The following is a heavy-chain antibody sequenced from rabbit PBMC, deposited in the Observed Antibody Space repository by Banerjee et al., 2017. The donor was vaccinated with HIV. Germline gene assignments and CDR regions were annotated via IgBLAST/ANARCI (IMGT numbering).Heavy chain of an antibody. Sequence: QQQLEESGGGLVKPEGSLTLSCTASGFSFSNKYVMCWVRQAPGKGLEWIACINTSSGNTVYASWANGRFTISRSTSLNTVDLKMTSLTAADTATYFCARDLSSSGWSDFALWGPGTLVTVS. V-gene: IGHV1S43*01. CDR2: INTSSGNT. D-gene: IGHD4-1*01. J-gene: IGHJ4*01. CDR3: ARDLSSSGWSDFAL. CDR1: GFSFSNKYV.